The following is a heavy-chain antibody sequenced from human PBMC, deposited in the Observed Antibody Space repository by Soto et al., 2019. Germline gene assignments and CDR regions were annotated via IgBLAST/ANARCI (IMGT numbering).Heavy chain of an antibody. J-gene: IGHJ4*02. Sequence: GGSLRLSCAASGFTFSSYAMSWVRQAPGKGLEWVSTISSSGGSTYYADSVKGRFTISRDKSKNTMYLQMNSLRAEDTAVYYCAKLVGDRVVIMFDFWGQGTLVTVSS. V-gene: IGHV3-23*01. CDR1: GFTFSSYA. D-gene: IGHD3-22*01. CDR2: ISSSGGST. CDR3: AKLVGDRVVIMFDF.